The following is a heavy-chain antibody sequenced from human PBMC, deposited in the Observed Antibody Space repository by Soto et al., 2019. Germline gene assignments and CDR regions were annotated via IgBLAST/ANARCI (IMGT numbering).Heavy chain of an antibody. CDR2: IKSKTDGGTT. J-gene: IGHJ4*02. CDR3: TVDYGSGPVVY. CDR1: GFTFSNAW. D-gene: IGHD3-10*01. V-gene: IGHV3-15*01. Sequence: PGGSLRLSCAASGFTFSNAWMSWVRQAPGKGLEWVGRIKSKTDGGTTDYAAPVKGRFTISRDDSKNTLYLQMNSLKTEDTAVYYCTVDYGSGPVVYWGQGTLVTVSS.